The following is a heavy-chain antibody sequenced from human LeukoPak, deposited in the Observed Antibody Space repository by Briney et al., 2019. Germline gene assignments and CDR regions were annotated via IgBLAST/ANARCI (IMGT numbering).Heavy chain of an antibody. Sequence: SETLSLTCTVSGGSISSGGYYWSWIRQHPGKGLEWIGYIYYSGSTYYNPSLKSRVTISVDKSKNQFSLKLSSVTAADTAVYYCARVIFGCIDPWGQGTLVTVSS. V-gene: IGHV4-31*03. D-gene: IGHD3/OR15-3a*01. CDR1: GGSISSGGYY. J-gene: IGHJ5*02. CDR2: IYYSGST. CDR3: ARVIFGCIDP.